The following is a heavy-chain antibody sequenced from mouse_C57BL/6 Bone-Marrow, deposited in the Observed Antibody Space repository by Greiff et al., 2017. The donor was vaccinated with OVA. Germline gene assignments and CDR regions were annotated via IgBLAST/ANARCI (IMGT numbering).Heavy chain of an antibody. CDR3: ARRGYYGSLYYYAMDY. Sequence: VQLQQSGPELVKPGASVKISCKASGYTFTDYYMNWVKQSHGKSLEWIGDINPNNGGTSYNQKFKGKATLTVDKSSSTAYMELRSLTSEDSAVYYCARRGYYGSLYYYAMDYWGQGTSVTVSS. CDR2: INPNNGGT. J-gene: IGHJ4*01. V-gene: IGHV1-26*01. CDR1: GYTFTDYY. D-gene: IGHD1-1*01.